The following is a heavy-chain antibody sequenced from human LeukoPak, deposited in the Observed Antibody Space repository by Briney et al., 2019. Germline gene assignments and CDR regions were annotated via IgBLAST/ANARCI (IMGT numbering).Heavy chain of an antibody. D-gene: IGHD2-2*01. CDR1: GFTFSSYW. V-gene: IGHV3-7*01. Sequence: QSGGSLRLSCEASGFTFSSYWMSWVRQAPGKGLEWVANIKQDGSEKYYVDSVKGRFTISRDNAKNSLYLQMNSLRAEDTAVYYCARTYCSSTSCYGLTFDYWGQGTLVTVSS. J-gene: IGHJ4*02. CDR3: ARTYCSSTSCYGLTFDY. CDR2: IKQDGSEK.